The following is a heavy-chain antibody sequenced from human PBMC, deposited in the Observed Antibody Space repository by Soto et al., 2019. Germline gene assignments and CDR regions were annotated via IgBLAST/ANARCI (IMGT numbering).Heavy chain of an antibody. CDR1: GYTFTSYG. J-gene: IGHJ4*02. V-gene: IGHV1-18*01. CDR2: ISAYNGNT. CDR3: VAAAQTSIDY. D-gene: IGHD2-2*01. Sequence: VSVKVSCKASGYTFTSYGISWVRQAPGQGLEWMGWISAYNGNTNYAQKLQGRVTMTTDTSTSTAYMELRSLRSDDTAVYYCVAAAQTSIDYWGQGTLVTVSS.